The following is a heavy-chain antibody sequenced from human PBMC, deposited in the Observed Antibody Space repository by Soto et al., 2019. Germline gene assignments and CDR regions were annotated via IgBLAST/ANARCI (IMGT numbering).Heavy chain of an antibody. Sequence: QVQLVQSGAEVKKHGSSVKVSCKASGGNFTSYAISWVRQAPGQGLEFMGGIVPLFGTTNYAHKFRGRVTVTADESTSTVYMEMSSLRSEDTAVYYCAKASGRSWYNWFVSWGQGILVTVST. J-gene: IGHJ5*01. CDR2: IVPLFGTT. CDR1: GGNFTSYA. V-gene: IGHV1-69*01. D-gene: IGHD6-13*01. CDR3: AKASGRSWYNWFVS.